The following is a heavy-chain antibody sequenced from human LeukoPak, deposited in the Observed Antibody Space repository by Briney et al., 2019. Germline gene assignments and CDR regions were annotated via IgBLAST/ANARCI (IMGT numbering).Heavy chain of an antibody. D-gene: IGHD2-2*02. CDR2: ISYDGSNK. V-gene: IGHV3-30-3*01. CDR1: GFTFSSYA. J-gene: IGHJ5*02. CDR3: AKDGEEYQLLYSDWFDP. Sequence: GGSLRLSCAASGFTFSSYAMHWVRQAPGKGLEWVAVISYDGSNKYYADSVKGRFTISRDNSKNTLYLQMNSLRAEDTAVYYCAKDGEEYQLLYSDWFDPWGQGTLVTVSS.